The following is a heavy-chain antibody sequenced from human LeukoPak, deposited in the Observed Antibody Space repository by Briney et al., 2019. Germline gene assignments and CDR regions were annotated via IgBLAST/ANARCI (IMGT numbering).Heavy chain of an antibody. D-gene: IGHD3-16*02. CDR2: INPSGGST. CDR3: ARVPHDYVWGSYRPPDY. CDR1: GYTFTSYY. J-gene: IGHJ4*02. Sequence: ASVKVSCKASGYTFTSYYMHWVRQAPGQGLEWMGIINPSGGSTSYAQKFQGRVTMTRDTSTSTVYMELSSLRSEDTAVYYCARVPHDYVWGSYRPPDYWGQGTLVTVSS. V-gene: IGHV1-46*01.